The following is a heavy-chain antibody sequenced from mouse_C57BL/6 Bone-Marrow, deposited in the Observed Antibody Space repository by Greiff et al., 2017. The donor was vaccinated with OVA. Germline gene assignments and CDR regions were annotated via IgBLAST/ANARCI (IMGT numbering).Heavy chain of an antibody. CDR2: ISPGGGST. CDR1: GFTFSDYY. V-gene: IGHV5-12*01. CDR3: AREPRLMDY. D-gene: IGHD3-2*02. J-gene: IGHJ4*01. Sequence: EVQLVESGGGLVQPGGSLKLSCAASGFTFSDYYMYWVRQTPGKRLEWVAYISPGGGSTYYPDTVKGRFTISRDNAKNTLYLQMSRLKSEDTAMYYCAREPRLMDYWGQGTSVTVSS.